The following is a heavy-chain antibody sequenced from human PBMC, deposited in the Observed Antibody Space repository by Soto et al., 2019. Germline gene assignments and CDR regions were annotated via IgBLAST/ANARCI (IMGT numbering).Heavy chain of an antibody. Sequence: QLQLQESGPGLVKPSETLSLTCTVSGGSISSSSYYWGWIRQPPGKGLEWIGSIYYSGSTYYNPSLKSRVTISVDTSKNQFSLKLSSVTAADTAVYYCARHRWTPVRVNWFDPWGQGTLVTVSS. V-gene: IGHV4-39*01. D-gene: IGHD3-10*01. CDR3: ARHRWTPVRVNWFDP. CDR2: IYYSGST. CDR1: GGSISSSSYY. J-gene: IGHJ5*02.